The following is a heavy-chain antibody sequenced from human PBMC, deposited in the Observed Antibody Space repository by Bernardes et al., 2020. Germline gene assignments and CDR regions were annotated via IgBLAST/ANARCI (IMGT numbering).Heavy chain of an antibody. D-gene: IGHD3-3*01. Sequence: GGSLRLSCAASGFTFSSYAMHWVRQAPGKGLEWVAVISYDGSNKYYADSVKGRFTISRVNSKNTLYLQMNSLRAEDTAVYYCARDLSYYDFDYWGQGTLVTVSS. CDR3: ARDLSYYDFDY. J-gene: IGHJ4*02. CDR1: GFTFSSYA. CDR2: ISYDGSNK. V-gene: IGHV3-30*01.